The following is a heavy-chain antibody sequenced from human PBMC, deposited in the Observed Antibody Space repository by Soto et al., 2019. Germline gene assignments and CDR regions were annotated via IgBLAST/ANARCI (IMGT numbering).Heavy chain of an antibody. Sequence: AGGSLRLSCAASGFTFDDYGMSWARQAPGKGLEWVSGVNWNGGSTGYADSVKGRFTISRDNAKNSLYLQMNSLRAEDTAFYYCVRGASLNFDHWGQGSLVTVSS. D-gene: IGHD1-26*01. CDR2: VNWNGGST. CDR3: VRGASLNFDH. J-gene: IGHJ4*02. V-gene: IGHV3-20*04. CDR1: GFTFDDYG.